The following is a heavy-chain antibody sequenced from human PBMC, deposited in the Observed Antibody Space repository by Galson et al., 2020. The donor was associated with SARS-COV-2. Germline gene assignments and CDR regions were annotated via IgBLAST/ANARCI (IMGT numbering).Heavy chain of an antibody. J-gene: IGHJ4*02. Sequence: GGSLRLSCAASGLSFSSYSMNWVRQAPGKGLEWVSSISRGSSYIFYTDPVKGRFTISRDNAKNSLFLQMNSLRAEDTAVYYCARDGVDRTYKFQSSAYYPYYFDDWGQGTLVTVSS. D-gene: IGHD3-22*01. V-gene: IGHV3-21*01. CDR2: ISRGSSYI. CDR3: ARDGVDRTYKFQSSAYYPYYFDD. CDR1: GLSFSSYS.